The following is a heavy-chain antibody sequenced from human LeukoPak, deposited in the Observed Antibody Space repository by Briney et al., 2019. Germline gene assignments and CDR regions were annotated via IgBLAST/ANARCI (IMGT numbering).Heavy chain of an antibody. D-gene: IGHD3-16*02. Sequence: VGSLRLSCAASGFTFSSYAMSWVRQAPGKGLEWVSAISGSGGGTYYAESVKGGFTISRDNSKNTRYLQMNSLRAEDTAVYYCAKPNVITFGGVISYFDYWGQGTLVSVSS. J-gene: IGHJ4*02. CDR3: AKPNVITFGGVISYFDY. CDR1: GFTFSSYA. V-gene: IGHV3-23*01. CDR2: ISGSGGGT.